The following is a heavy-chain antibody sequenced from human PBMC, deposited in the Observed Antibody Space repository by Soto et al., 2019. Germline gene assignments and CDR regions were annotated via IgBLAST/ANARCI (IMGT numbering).Heavy chain of an antibody. Sequence: QVQLVQSGAEVKKPGASVKVSCKASGYTFSSYGISWVRQAPGQGLEWMGWISANNGNTNYAQTVQGRVTMTTDTDTRAADMEVRSLRSDDTAMYYCARGGPGAPFDYWGKGTPVTVSS. D-gene: IGHD1-26*01. J-gene: IGHJ4*02. CDR1: GYTFSSYG. CDR3: ARGGPGAPFDY. V-gene: IGHV1-18*01. CDR2: ISANNGNT.